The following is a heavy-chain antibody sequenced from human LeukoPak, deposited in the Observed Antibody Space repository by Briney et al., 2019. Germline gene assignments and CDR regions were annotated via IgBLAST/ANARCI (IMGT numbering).Heavy chain of an antibody. CDR1: GYTFTSYG. Sequence: ASVKVSCKASGYTFTSYGISWVRQAPGQGLEWMGWISAYNGNTNYAQKLRGRVTMTTDTSTSTAYMELRSLRSDDTAVYYCARNHPYSSSWYSGGYPDYWGQGTLVTVSS. V-gene: IGHV1-18*01. D-gene: IGHD6-13*01. CDR2: ISAYNGNT. CDR3: ARNHPYSSSWYSGGYPDY. J-gene: IGHJ4*02.